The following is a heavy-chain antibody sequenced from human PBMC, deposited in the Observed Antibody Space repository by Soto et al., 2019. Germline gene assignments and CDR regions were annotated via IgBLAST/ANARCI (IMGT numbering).Heavy chain of an antibody. D-gene: IGHD3-22*01. Sequence: EVQLLESGGGLVQPGGSLRLSCAASGFTFKNYAMTWVRQAPGKGLEWVSGIVANGGSTDYADSVKGRFTISRDNSKNMLYLQMKSLRVDDTAVYYCAKDQSYYYDSSGSRVEYWGQGTLVTVSS. CDR2: IVANGGST. J-gene: IGHJ4*02. CDR3: AKDQSYYYDSSGSRVEY. V-gene: IGHV3-23*01. CDR1: GFTFKNYA.